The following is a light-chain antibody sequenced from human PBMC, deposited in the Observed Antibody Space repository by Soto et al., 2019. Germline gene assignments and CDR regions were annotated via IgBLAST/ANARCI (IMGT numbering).Light chain of an antibody. V-gene: IGLV1-40*01. J-gene: IGLJ3*02. CDR1: SCNIGAGYD. Sequence: QSVLTQPPSVSGAPGQTVTISCTGSSCNIGAGYDVHWYQQLPGTAPKLLIYGNSNRPSGVPDRFSGSKSGTSASLAITGLQAEDEADYYCQSYDSSMSGWVFGGGTQLTVL. CDR2: GNS. CDR3: QSYDSSMSGWV.